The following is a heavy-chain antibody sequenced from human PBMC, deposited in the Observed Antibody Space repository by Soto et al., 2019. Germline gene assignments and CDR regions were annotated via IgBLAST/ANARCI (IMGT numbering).Heavy chain of an antibody. CDR2: INPSGGST. V-gene: IGHV1-46*03. CDR1: GYTFTSYY. CDR3: ATNLIVVVPAAMDGWFDP. J-gene: IGHJ5*02. Sequence: GASVKVSCKASGYTFTSYYMHWVRQAPGQGLEWMGIINPSGGSTSYAQKFQGRVTMTRDTSTSTVYMELSSLRSEDTAVYYCATNLIVVVPAAMDGWFDPWGQGTLVTVSS. D-gene: IGHD2-2*01.